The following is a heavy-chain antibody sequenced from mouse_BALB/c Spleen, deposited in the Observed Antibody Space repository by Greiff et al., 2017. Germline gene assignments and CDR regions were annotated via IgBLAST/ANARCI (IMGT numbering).Heavy chain of an antibody. Sequence: EVQVVESGGGLVKPGGSLKLSCAASGFAFSSYDMSWVRQTPAKRLEWVAYISSGGGSTYYPDTVKGRFTISRDNAKNTLYLQMSSMKSEDTAMYYCARNDYAMDYWGQGTSVTVSS. CDR2: ISSGGGST. CDR3: ARNDYAMDY. V-gene: IGHV5-12-1*01. CDR1: GFAFSSYD. J-gene: IGHJ4*01.